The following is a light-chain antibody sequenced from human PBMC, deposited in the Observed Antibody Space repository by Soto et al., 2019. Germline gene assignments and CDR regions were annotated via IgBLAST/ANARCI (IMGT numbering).Light chain of an antibody. J-gene: IGKJ4*01. Sequence: EIVLTQSPGTLSLSPWERATLSCRASQSVSSSYLAWYQQKPGQAPRLLIYGASSRATGIPDRFSGSGSGTDFTLTISRLEPEDFAVYYCQQYGSSLFGGGTKVDIK. CDR1: QSVSSSY. V-gene: IGKV3-20*01. CDR2: GAS. CDR3: QQYGSSL.